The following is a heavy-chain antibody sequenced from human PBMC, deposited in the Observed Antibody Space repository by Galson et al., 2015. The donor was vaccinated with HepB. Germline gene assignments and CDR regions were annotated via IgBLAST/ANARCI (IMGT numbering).Heavy chain of an antibody. V-gene: IGHV3-7*03. CDR3: ARFRYGLGYFDN. CDR2: INQDGSDM. J-gene: IGHJ4*02. CDR1: GFTFSDYW. Sequence: LRLSCAASGFTFSDYWMSWVRQAPGKELEWVANINQDGSDMYYVDSVEGRFTISRDNARDSLHLQMNTLRAEDTAVYYCARFRYGLGYFDNWGQGILVTVSS. D-gene: IGHD3-10*01.